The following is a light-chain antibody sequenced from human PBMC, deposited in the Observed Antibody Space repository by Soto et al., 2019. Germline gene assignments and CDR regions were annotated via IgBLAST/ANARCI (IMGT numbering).Light chain of an antibody. V-gene: IGKV3-20*01. CDR2: AAS. J-gene: IGKJ1*01. Sequence: EIVLTQSPGTLSLSPGERATLSCRASQSISNYLAWYQQRPGQSPRLLIYAASSRATGVPDRFSGGGSATDFTLTIRRLEPDDFAVYYCQQYGSSPRTFGQGTKV. CDR1: QSISNY. CDR3: QQYGSSPRT.